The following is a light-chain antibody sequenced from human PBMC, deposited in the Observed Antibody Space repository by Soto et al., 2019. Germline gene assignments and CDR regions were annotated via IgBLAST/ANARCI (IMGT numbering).Light chain of an antibody. CDR1: QSVRTN. V-gene: IGKV3-15*01. J-gene: IGKJ2*01. Sequence: EIVMTQSPGTLPVFPGERATLSCRASQSVRTNLAWYQQKPGQAPRLLIYGASTRAPGIPATFSGSGAGTELTLTICSLQSEDFAVYYCQQYNDWPGTFGQGTTVEVK. CDR3: QQYNDWPGT. CDR2: GAS.